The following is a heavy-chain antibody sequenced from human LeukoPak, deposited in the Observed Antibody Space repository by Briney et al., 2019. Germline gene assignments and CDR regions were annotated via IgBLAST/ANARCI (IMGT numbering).Heavy chain of an antibody. CDR2: IYYSGST. Sequence: SETLSLTWTVSGGSISSYYWSWIRQPPGKGLEWIGYIYYSGSTNYNPSLKSRVTISVDTSKNQFSLKLSSVTAADTAMYYCARVSGYDWESFYDYWGQGRLVTVSS. CDR1: GGSISSYY. CDR3: ARVSGYDWESFYDY. V-gene: IGHV4-59*01. J-gene: IGHJ4*02. D-gene: IGHD5-12*01.